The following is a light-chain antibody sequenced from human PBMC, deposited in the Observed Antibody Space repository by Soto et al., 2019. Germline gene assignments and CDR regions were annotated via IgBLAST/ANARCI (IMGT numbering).Light chain of an antibody. CDR2: AAS. CDR3: QQSYSTPRM. Sequence: DIQMTQSPSSLSASVGDRVTITCRASQSISSYLNWYQQKPGKAPKLLIYAASSLQSGVPSRFSGSGSGTDFTLNISSLQPEDFATYYCQQSYSTPRMFGQGTKVEIK. V-gene: IGKV1-39*01. J-gene: IGKJ1*01. CDR1: QSISSY.